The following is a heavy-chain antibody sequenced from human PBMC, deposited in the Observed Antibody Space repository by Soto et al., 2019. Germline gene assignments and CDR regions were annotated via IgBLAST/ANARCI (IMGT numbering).Heavy chain of an antibody. V-gene: IGHV4-31*03. Sequence: PSETLSLTCTVSGGSISSDSSYWSWIRQRPGMGLEWIGYIIYSGAFYYTPSLRGRVTISVDTSKNHFSLRLSSVTAADTAVYYCASRQYYDFWSGYYTGIDYWGQGTLVTVSS. CDR3: ASRQYYDFWSGYYTGIDY. CDR2: IIYSGAF. J-gene: IGHJ4*02. D-gene: IGHD3-3*01. CDR1: GGSISSDSSY.